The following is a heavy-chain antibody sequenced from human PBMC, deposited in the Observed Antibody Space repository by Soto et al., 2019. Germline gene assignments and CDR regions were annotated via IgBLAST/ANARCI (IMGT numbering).Heavy chain of an antibody. V-gene: IGHV4-59*08. Sequence: SDTLSLTCTVSGGSVGGYYWSWIRQPPGKGLEWIGYIYYTGTTIYSPSLERRVTLSVDRAKDQVSLKLTSVTPADTAVYYCARHPTIARFENGLDVWGQGTMVT. J-gene: IGHJ6*02. CDR1: GGSVGGYY. D-gene: IGHD1-1*01. CDR3: ARHPTIARFENGLDV. CDR2: IYYTGTT.